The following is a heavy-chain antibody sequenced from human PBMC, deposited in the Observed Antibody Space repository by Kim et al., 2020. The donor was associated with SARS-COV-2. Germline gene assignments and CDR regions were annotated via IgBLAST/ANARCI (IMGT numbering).Heavy chain of an antibody. CDR2: GDRI. Sequence: GDRIHYADSVKGRFIVSRDNSKNTLYLQMSSLRADDMAVYYCVKDHPTLHYWGQGTLVIVSS. V-gene: IGHV3-64D*09. CDR3: VKDHPTLHY. J-gene: IGHJ4*02.